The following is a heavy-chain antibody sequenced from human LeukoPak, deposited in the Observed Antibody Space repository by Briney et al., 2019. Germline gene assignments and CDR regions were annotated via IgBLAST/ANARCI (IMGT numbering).Heavy chain of an antibody. CDR1: GFTFSSYS. D-gene: IGHD3-10*01. J-gene: IGHJ4*02. CDR2: ISSSSSTI. V-gene: IGHV3-48*01. Sequence: GGSLRLSCAASGFTFSSYSMNWVRQAPGKGLEWVSYISSSSSTIYYADSVKGRFTLSRDNAKNSLYLQMNSLRAEDTAVYYCARGYYYGSRSYPYFDYWGQGTLVTVSS. CDR3: ARGYYYGSRSYPYFDY.